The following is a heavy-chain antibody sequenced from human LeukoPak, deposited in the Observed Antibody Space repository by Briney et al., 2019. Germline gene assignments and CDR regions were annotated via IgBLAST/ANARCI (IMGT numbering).Heavy chain of an antibody. CDR2: ISYDGSNK. J-gene: IGHJ6*02. Sequence: RSLRLSCAASGFTFSSYGMHWVRQAPGKGLEWVAVISYDGSNKYYADSVKGRFTISRDNSKNTLYLQMNGLRAEDTAVYYCAKDLYLQYCRGSACYLNYYNMDVWGQGTTVAVSS. V-gene: IGHV3-30*18. CDR3: AKDLYLQYCRGSACYLNYYNMDV. D-gene: IGHD2-15*01. CDR1: GFTFSSYG.